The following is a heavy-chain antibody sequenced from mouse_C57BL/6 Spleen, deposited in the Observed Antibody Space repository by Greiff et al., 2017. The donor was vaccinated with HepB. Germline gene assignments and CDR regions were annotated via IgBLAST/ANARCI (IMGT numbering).Heavy chain of an antibody. V-gene: IGHV1-55*01. Sequence: QVQLQQPGAELVKPGASVKMSCKASGYTFTSYWITWVKRRPGHGLEWIGDIYPGSGSTNYNEKFKSKATLTVDTSSSTAYMQLSSLTSEDSAVYYCARKSTKGAHFDYWGQGTTLTVSS. CDR1: GYTFTSYW. D-gene: IGHD1-3*01. CDR2: IYPGSGST. J-gene: IGHJ2*01. CDR3: ARKSTKGAHFDY.